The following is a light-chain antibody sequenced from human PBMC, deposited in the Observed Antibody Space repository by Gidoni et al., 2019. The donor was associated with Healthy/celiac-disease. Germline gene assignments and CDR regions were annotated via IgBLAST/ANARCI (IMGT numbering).Light chain of an antibody. CDR3: QRLNSYRT. CDR2: AAS. Sequence: DILLPQSPSFLSASVGDRVTITCRGSQGISSYLAWYQQKPGKAPKLLNYAASTLQSWVPSRFSGSGSGTEFTLTISSLQPEDFATYYCQRLNSYRTFGQGTKVEIK. CDR1: QGISSY. V-gene: IGKV1-9*01. J-gene: IGKJ1*01.